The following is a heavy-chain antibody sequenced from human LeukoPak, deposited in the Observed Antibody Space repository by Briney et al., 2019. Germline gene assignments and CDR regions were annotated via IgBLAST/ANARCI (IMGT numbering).Heavy chain of an antibody. J-gene: IGHJ4*02. CDR1: GFTFDDYA. V-gene: IGHV3-9*01. CDR3: ARGGRRGVAATDFDY. Sequence: GGSLRLSCAASGFTFDDYAMHWVRQAPGKGLEWVSGISWNSGSIGYADSVKGRFTVSRDNAKNSLYLQMNSLRAEDTAVYYCARGGRRGVAATDFDYWGQGTLVTVSS. D-gene: IGHD2-15*01. CDR2: ISWNSGSI.